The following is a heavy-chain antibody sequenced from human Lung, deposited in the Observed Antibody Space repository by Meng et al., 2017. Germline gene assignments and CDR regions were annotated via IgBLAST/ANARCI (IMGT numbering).Heavy chain of an antibody. J-gene: IGHJ5*02. CDR3: ARDRGSSGWSNWFDP. CDR1: GYTVSRYS. V-gene: IGHV7-4-1*02. D-gene: IGHD6-13*01. Sequence: QVQLVQAGSELKKPGASVKVSCEASGYTVSRYSMHWVRQAPGQGLEWMGWINTDTGKPTYAQGFTGRFVFSLDTSVRTAYLQISSLKAEDTAVYYCARDRGSSGWSNWFDPWGQGTLVTVSS. CDR2: INTDTGKP.